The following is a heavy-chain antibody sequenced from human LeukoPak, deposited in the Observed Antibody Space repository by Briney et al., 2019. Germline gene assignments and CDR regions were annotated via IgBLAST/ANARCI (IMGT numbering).Heavy chain of an antibody. D-gene: IGHD3-10*01. CDR3: ARKENVYYYFDY. CDR1: GYSITSSSW. J-gene: IGHJ4*02. CDR2: IYHSGTT. Sequence: SDTLSLTCAVSGYSITSSSWWGWIRQPPGKGLEWIGYIYHSGTTYYNPSLQSRVTMSVDTSKNQFSLKLSSVTAVDTAVYYCARKENVYYYFDYWGQGTLVTISS. V-gene: IGHV4-28*01.